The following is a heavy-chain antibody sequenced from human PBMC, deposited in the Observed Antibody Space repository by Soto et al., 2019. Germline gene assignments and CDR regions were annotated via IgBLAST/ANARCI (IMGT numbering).Heavy chain of an antibody. Sequence: SETLSLPCTVSGGSISSYYWSWIRQPPGKGLEWIGYIYYSGSTNYNPSLKSRVTISVDTSKNQFSLKLSSVTAADTAVYYCARGTGIQLWSHYYYYMDVWGKGTTVTVSS. D-gene: IGHD5-18*01. V-gene: IGHV4-59*01. CDR2: IYYSGST. CDR1: GGSISSYY. CDR3: ARGTGIQLWSHYYYYMDV. J-gene: IGHJ6*03.